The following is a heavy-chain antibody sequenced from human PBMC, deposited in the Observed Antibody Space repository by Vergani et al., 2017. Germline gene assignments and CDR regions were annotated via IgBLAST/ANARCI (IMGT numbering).Heavy chain of an antibody. CDR2: IYYSGST. Sequence: QLQLQESGPGLVKPSETLSLTCTVSGGSLSSSRYYWGWIRQPPGKGLEWIGSIYYSGSTYYNPSLKSRVTISVDTSKNQFSLKLSSVTAADTAVYYCARRAIVGVARSFDIWGQGTMVTVSS. CDR1: GGSLSSSRYY. V-gene: IGHV4-39*01. CDR3: ARRAIVGVARSFDI. J-gene: IGHJ3*02. D-gene: IGHD1-26*01.